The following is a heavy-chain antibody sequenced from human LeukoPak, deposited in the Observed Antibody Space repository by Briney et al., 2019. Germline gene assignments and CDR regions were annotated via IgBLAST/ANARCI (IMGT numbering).Heavy chain of an antibody. V-gene: IGHV3-30*03. CDR3: ARASYSSSSEIDY. D-gene: IGHD6-6*01. CDR2: ISYHGTDK. J-gene: IGHJ4*02. CDR1: GFTFSSYG. Sequence: SGGSLRLSCAASGFTFSSYGMHWVRQAPGKGLEWVAVISYHGTDKYYADSVKGRFTISRDNSKNTLYLQMNSLRAEDTAVYYCARASYSSSSEIDYWGQGTLVTVSS.